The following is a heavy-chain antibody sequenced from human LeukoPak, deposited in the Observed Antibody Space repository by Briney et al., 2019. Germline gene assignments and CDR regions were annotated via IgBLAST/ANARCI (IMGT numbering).Heavy chain of an antibody. D-gene: IGHD5-12*01. Sequence: SETLSLTCTVSGGSISSYYWSWIRQPPGKGLEWIGYIYYSGSTNYNPSLKRRVTISVDTSKNQFSLKLSSVTAADTAVYYCARARGNIVATKGMDPGPFDYWGQGTLVTVSS. CDR1: GGSISSYY. V-gene: IGHV4-59*01. CDR2: IYYSGST. CDR3: ARARGNIVATKGMDPGPFDY. J-gene: IGHJ4*02.